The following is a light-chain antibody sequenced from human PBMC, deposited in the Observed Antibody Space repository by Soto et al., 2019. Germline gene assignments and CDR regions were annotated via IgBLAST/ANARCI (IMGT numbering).Light chain of an antibody. CDR2: GAS. J-gene: IGKJ1*01. CDR1: QSVGSN. CDR3: QRYNNWPPDRT. Sequence: EIVMTQSPATLSVSPGERATLSCRASQSVGSNLAWYQQKPGQAPRLLIYGASTRATGIPARFSGSGSGTEFTPTISSLQSKDFAIYFCQRYNNWPPDRTFGQGTKVEIK. V-gene: IGKV3-15*01.